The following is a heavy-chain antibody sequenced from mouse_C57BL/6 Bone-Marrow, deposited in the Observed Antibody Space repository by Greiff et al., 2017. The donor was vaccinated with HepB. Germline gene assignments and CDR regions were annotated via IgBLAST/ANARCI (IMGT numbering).Heavy chain of an antibody. Sequence: EVKLMESGGDLVKPGGSLKLSCAASGFTFSSYGMSWVRQTPDKRLEWVATISSGGSYTYYPDSVKGRFTISRDNAKNTLYLQMSRLKSEDTAMYYCARRDYYGSSLYYYAMDYWGQGTSVTVSS. D-gene: IGHD1-1*01. CDR2: ISSGGSYT. CDR3: ARRDYYGSSLYYYAMDY. J-gene: IGHJ4*01. CDR1: GFTFSSYG. V-gene: IGHV5-6*02.